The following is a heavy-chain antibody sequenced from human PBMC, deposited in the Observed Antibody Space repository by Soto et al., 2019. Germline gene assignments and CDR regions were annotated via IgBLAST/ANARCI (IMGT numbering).Heavy chain of an antibody. J-gene: IGHJ5*02. D-gene: IGHD1-1*01. CDR1: GGAISSDY. CDR3: ARDQSWHDLVWWFDP. CDR2: TYYSGST. Sequence: KTSETLSLTCTVSGGAISSDYWSWIRQPPGKGLEWIGYTYYSGSTNYNPSLKSRVTISVDTSKNQFSLKLSSATAADTAVYYCARDQSWHDLVWWFDPWGQGTLVTVPQ. V-gene: IGHV4-59*01.